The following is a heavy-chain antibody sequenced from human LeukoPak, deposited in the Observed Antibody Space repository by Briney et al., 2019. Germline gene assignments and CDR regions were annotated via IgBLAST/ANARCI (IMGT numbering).Heavy chain of an antibody. CDR1: GFTFSYYW. Sequence: GGSLRLSCAASGFTFSYYWMHWVRQAPGKGLEWVSVIYSGGSTYYADSVKGRFTISRDNSKNTLYLQMNSLRAEDTAAYYCARDDSSGYYYAGAFDIWGQGTMVTVSS. V-gene: IGHV3-66*01. CDR3: ARDDSSGYYYAGAFDI. J-gene: IGHJ3*02. D-gene: IGHD3-22*01. CDR2: IYSGGST.